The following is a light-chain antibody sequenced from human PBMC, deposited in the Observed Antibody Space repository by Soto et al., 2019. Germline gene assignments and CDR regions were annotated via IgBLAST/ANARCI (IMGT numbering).Light chain of an antibody. Sequence: QSALTQPASVSGSPGQSITISCTGTSSDIGNYNYVSWYQQHPGKAPKLIIYEVTNRPSGVSDRFSGSKSGNTASLTISGLQAEDEADYHCSSYIRSSSSWVFGGGTKGTVL. CDR1: SSDIGNYNY. V-gene: IGLV2-14*01. CDR2: EVT. CDR3: SSYIRSSSSWV. J-gene: IGLJ3*02.